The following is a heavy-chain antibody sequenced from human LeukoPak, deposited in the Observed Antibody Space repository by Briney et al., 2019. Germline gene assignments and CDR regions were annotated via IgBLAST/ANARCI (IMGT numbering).Heavy chain of an antibody. CDR2: IIPILRST. V-gene: IGHV1-69*16. CDR3: ARGYDIGDYVPFNY. Sequence: SVKVSCKASGGTFSSYTVTWVRQAPGQGLEWMGGIIPILRSTNFAQKFQGRVTITADELTSSVYMGMSSLTSEDTAVYYCARGYDIGDYVPFNYWGQGTLVTVSS. J-gene: IGHJ4*02. D-gene: IGHD4-17*01. CDR1: GGTFSSYT.